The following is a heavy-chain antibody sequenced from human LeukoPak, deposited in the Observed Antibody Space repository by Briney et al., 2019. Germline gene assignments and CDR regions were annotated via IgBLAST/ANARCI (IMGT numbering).Heavy chain of an antibody. CDR2: ISSSSSTI. V-gene: IGHV3-48*01. D-gene: IGHD3-3*01. J-gene: IGHJ5*02. CDR3: AKDPYDFWSGYSSDNWFDP. CDR1: GFTFTSYS. Sequence: GGSLRLSCAASGFTFTSYSMNWVRQAPGKGLKWVSYISSSSSTIYYADSVKGRFTISRDNAKNSLYLQMNSLRAEDTAVYYCAKDPYDFWSGYSSDNWFDPWGQGTLVTVSS.